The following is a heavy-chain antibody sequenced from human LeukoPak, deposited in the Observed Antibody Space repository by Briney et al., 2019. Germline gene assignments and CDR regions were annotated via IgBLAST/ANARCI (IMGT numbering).Heavy chain of an antibody. CDR2: IYYSGST. J-gene: IGHJ4*02. D-gene: IGHD1-26*01. Sequence: SETLSLTCTLSGGSISSSSYYWGWLRQPPGKGLEWIGSIYYSGSTYYNPSLKTRVTISVDTSKNQFSLKLSSVTAADTAVYYCAREKIVGATRLDYWGQGTLVTVSS. CDR3: AREKIVGATRLDY. V-gene: IGHV4-39*07. CDR1: GGSISSSSYY.